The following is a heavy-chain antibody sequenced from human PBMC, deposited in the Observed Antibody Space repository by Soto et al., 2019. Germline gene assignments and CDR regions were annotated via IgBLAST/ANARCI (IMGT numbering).Heavy chain of an antibody. CDR3: ARRKGYYDSSGYYSDAFDI. J-gene: IGHJ3*02. Sequence: SVKVSCKASGGTFSSYAISWVRQAPGQGLEWMGGIIPIFGTANYAQKFQGRVTITADESTSTAYMELSSLRSEDTAVYYCARRKGYYDSSGYYSDAFDIWGQGTMVTVS. D-gene: IGHD3-22*01. V-gene: IGHV1-69*13. CDR2: IIPIFGTA. CDR1: GGTFSSYA.